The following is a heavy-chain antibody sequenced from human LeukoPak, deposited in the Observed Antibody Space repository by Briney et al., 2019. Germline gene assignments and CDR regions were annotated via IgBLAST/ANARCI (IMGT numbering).Heavy chain of an antibody. J-gene: IGHJ5*02. V-gene: IGHV4-30-4*07. CDR2: IYHSGTT. D-gene: IGHD6-19*01. Sequence: KPSETLSLTCAVSGVAISRGGYAWNWIRQPPGKGLEWIAYIYHSGTTYYNPSLKSRATISVDTSKNQFSLKLSSVTAADTAVYYCVRGRYSSGWSKDKNWFDPWGQGIPVTVSS. CDR3: VRGRYSSGWSKDKNWFDP. CDR1: GVAISRGGYA.